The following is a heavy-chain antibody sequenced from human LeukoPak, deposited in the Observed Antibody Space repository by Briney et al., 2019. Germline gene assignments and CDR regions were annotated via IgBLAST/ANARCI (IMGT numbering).Heavy chain of an antibody. CDR2: IYSGGST. CDR3: ARAAAGSRYFDY. CDR1: GFTVSSNY. Sequence: GGSLRLSCAASGFTVSSNYMSWVRQAPGKWLEWVSVIYSGGSTYYADSVKGRFTISRDNSKNTLYLQMNSLRAEDTAVYYCARAAAGSRYFDYWGQGTLVTVSS. V-gene: IGHV3-53*01. J-gene: IGHJ4*02. D-gene: IGHD6-13*01.